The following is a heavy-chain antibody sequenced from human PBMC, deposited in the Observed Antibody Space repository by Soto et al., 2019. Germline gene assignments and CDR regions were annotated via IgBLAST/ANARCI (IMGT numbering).Heavy chain of an antibody. CDR1: GGSFSGYY. CDR3: AREGRTGGPYYYYYGMDV. Sequence: XXTLSLPFAVYGGSFSGYYWCWIRQPPGKGLEWIGYIYYSGSTNYNPSLKSRVTISVDTSKNQFSLKLSSVTAADTDVYYCAREGRTGGPYYYYYGMDVWGQGTTVTVPS. J-gene: IGHJ6*02. V-gene: IGHV4-59*01. CDR2: IYYSGST.